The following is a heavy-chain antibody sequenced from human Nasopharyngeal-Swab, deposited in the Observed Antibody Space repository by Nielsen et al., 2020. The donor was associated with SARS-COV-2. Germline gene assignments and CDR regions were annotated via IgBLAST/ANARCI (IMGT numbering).Heavy chain of an antibody. V-gene: IGHV3-30-3*01. CDR2: ISYDGNNK. CDR1: GFTFSSYA. J-gene: IGHJ3*02. CDR3: ARDPDGGNVWEDAFDI. Sequence: GESLKISCAASGFTFSSYAMHWVRQAPGKGLEWVAVISYDGNNKYCADSAKGRFTISRDNSKNTLYLQMNSLRAEDTAVYYCARDPDGGNVWEDAFDIWGQGTMVTVSS. D-gene: IGHD4-23*01.